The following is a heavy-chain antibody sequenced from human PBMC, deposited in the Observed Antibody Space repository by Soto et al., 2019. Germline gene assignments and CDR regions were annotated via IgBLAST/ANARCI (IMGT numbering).Heavy chain of an antibody. D-gene: IGHD2-21*02. CDR1: GGSISYEYYH. CDR3: AREDDGGDRDYYGLDV. CDR2: IHYSGSI. J-gene: IGHJ6*02. Sequence: QVQLQQSGPGLVKPSQTLSLTCTVSGGSISYEYYHWTWIRQSPGKGLEWIGYIHYSGSIIYNPSFKSRVTIPVDASTNQYSLPLSSVTAADTAVYFCAREDDGGDRDYYGLDVWGQGTTVTVSS. V-gene: IGHV4-30-4*08.